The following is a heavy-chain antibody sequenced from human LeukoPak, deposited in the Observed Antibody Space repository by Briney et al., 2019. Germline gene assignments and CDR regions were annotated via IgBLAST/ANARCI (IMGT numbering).Heavy chain of an antibody. J-gene: IGHJ4*02. D-gene: IGHD1-20*01. V-gene: IGHV4-4*07. Sequence: SETLSLTCTVSGGSISSFHWSWIRQPAGKGLEWIGRIYTSGSTNYNPSLKSRVTMSVDTSKNQFSLKLSSVTAADTAVYYCASGGIAGTRYWGQGTLVTVSS. CDR2: IYTSGST. CDR1: GGSISSFH. CDR3: ASGGIAGTRY.